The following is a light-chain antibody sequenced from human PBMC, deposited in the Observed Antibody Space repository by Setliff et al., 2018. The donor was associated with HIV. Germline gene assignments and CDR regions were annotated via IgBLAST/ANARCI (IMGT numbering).Light chain of an antibody. V-gene: IGLV2-11*01. Sequence: QSALTQPRSVSGSLGQSVTISCTGTSSDVGGYNYVSWYQHLPGKAPKLMIYDVTKRPSGVPDRFSGSKSGNTASLTISGLQSEDEADYYCCSYAGSYTSLYVFGTGTKVTVL. J-gene: IGLJ1*01. CDR3: CSYAGSYTSLYV. CDR1: SSDVGGYNY. CDR2: DVT.